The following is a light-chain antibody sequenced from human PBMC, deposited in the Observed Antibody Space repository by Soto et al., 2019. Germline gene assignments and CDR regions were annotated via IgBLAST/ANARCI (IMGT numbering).Light chain of an antibody. V-gene: IGKV3D-20*01. CDR3: QQFSTSLT. CDR2: DVS. Sequence: EIVLTQSPATLSLSPGERATLSCGASQSISSTYLAWYQQRPGLAPRLLIYDVSNRFTGVPDRFIGSGSGTDFTLTISRLEPEDFAVYYCQQFSTSLTLGGGTKVEIK. J-gene: IGKJ4*01. CDR1: QSISSTY.